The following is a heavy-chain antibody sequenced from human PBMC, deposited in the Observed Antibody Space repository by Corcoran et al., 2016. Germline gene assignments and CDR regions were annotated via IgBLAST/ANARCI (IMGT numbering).Heavy chain of an antibody. D-gene: IGHD6-13*01. CDR3: ARGPTQQLVYYYGMDV. J-gene: IGHJ6*02. CDR1: GGSFSGYY. V-gene: IGHV4-34*01. Sequence: QVQLQQWGAGLLKPSETLSLTCAVYGGSFSGYYWSWIRQPPGKGLEWIGEINHSGSTNYNPSLKSRVTISVDTSKNQFSLKLSSVTAADTAVYYCARGPTQQLVYYYGMDVWGQGTTVTVSS. CDR2: INHSGST.